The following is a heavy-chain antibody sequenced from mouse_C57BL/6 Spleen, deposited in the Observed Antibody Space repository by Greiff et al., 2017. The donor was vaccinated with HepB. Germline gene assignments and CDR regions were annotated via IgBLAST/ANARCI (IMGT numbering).Heavy chain of an antibody. CDR2: IYPGDGDT. CDR1: GYAFSSSW. J-gene: IGHJ1*03. Sequence: QVQLQQSGPELVKPGASVKISCKASGYAFSSSWMNWVKQRPGKGLEWIGRIYPGDGDTNYNGKFKGKATLTADKSSSTAYMQLSSLTSEDSAVYFCARERGIDRYFDVWGTGTTVTVSS. V-gene: IGHV1-82*01. CDR3: ARERGIDRYFDV.